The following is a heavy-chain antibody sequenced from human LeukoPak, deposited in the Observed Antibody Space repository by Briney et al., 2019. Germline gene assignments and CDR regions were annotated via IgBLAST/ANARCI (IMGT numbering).Heavy chain of an antibody. CDR2: IYYSGST. CDR3: ARDIRDSSGWYARFDP. D-gene: IGHD6-19*01. V-gene: IGHV4-39*07. CDR1: GGSISSSSYY. J-gene: IGHJ5*02. Sequence: SETLSLTCTVSGGSISSSSYYWGWIRQPPGKGLEWIGSIYYSGSTYYNPSLKSRVTISVDTSKNQFSLKLSSVTAADTAVYYCARDIRDSSGWYARFDPWGQGTLVTVSS.